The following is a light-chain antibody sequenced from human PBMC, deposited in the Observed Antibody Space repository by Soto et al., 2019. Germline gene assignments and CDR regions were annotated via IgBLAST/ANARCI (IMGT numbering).Light chain of an antibody. Sequence: QSALTQPASVSGYPGQSITISCTGTSSDVGGYKYVSWYQQHPGKAPKLMIYDVSNRPSGVSNRFSGSKSGNTASLTISGLQAEDEADYYCSSYTSSSPVVFGGGTKVTVL. J-gene: IGLJ2*01. CDR1: SSDVGGYKY. V-gene: IGLV2-14*01. CDR3: SSYTSSSPVV. CDR2: DVS.